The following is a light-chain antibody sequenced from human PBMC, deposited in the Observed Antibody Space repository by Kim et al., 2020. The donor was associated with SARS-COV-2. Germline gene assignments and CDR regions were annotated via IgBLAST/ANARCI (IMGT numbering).Light chain of an antibody. CDR2: WAS. V-gene: IGKV4-1*01. Sequence: RATINCKSSQRLLSSSNNRGYLAWYQRKAGQPPKLLIYWASTRESGVPDRFSGSGSGTDFTLTISSLQAEDVAVYYCQQYYFTPLFGPGTKVDIK. CDR3: QQYYFTPL. J-gene: IGKJ3*01. CDR1: QRLLSSSNNRGY.